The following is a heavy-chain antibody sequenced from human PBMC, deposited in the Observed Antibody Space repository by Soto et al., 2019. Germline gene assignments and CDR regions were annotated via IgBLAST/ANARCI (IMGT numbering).Heavy chain of an antibody. CDR3: AREPEYSGWST. D-gene: IGHD6-19*01. V-gene: IGHV1-69*05. Sequence: QVQLVQSVAEVKKPGSSVKVSSKASGVTFSSYAISWVRQAPGPGLEWMGGIIPIFGTANYAQKFQGRVTITPDESTSTAYMELSSLRSEDTAVYYCAREPEYSGWSTWVQGTLETV. J-gene: IGHJ5*02. CDR2: IIPIFGTA. CDR1: GVTFSSYA.